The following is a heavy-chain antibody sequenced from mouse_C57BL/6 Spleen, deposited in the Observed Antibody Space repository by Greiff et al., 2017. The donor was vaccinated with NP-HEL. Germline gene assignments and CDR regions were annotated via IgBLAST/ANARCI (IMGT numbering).Heavy chain of an antibody. CDR3: ARDSGSSPYYYAMDY. CDR1: GYSITSGYY. J-gene: IGHJ4*01. D-gene: IGHD1-1*01. V-gene: IGHV3-6*01. CDR2: ISYDGSN. Sequence: EVKLQESGPGLVKPSQSLSLTCSVTGYSITSGYYWNWIRQFPGNKLEWMGYISYDGSNNYNPSLKNRISITRDTSKNQFFLKLNSVTTEDTATYYCARDSGSSPYYYAMDYWGQGTSVTVSS.